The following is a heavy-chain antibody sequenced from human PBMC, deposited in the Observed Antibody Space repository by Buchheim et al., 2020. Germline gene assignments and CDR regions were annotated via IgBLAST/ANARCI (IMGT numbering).Heavy chain of an antibody. V-gene: IGHV3-30*18. D-gene: IGHD6-13*01. CDR2: ISYDGSNK. Sequence: QVQLVESGGGVVQPGRSLRLSCAASGFTFSSYGMHWVRQAPGKGLEWVAVISYDGSNKYYADSVKGRFTISRDISKNKLYLQMNSLRAEDTAVYYCAKDPYYSSSWLYYYYGMDVWGQGTT. CDR3: AKDPYYSSSWLYYYYGMDV. J-gene: IGHJ6*02. CDR1: GFTFSSYG.